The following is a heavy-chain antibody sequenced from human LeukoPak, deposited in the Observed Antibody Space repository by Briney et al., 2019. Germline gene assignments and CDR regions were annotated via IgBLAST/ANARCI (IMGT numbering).Heavy chain of an antibody. CDR3: ARDHYDSSGSHDY. J-gene: IGHJ4*02. CDR1: GFTVSSNY. V-gene: IGHV3-53*01. D-gene: IGHD3-22*01. CDR2: IYSGGST. Sequence: PGGSLRLSCAASGFTVSSNYMSWVRQAPGKGLEWVSVIYSGGSTYYADSVKGRFTISRDNSKNTLYPQKNSLRAEDTAVYYCARDHYDSSGSHDYWGQGTLVTVSS.